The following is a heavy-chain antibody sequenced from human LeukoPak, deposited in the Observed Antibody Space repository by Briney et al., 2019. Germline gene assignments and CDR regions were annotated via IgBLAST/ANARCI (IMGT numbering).Heavy chain of an antibody. J-gene: IGHJ6*03. D-gene: IGHD3-10*01. CDR3: ARLHYYGSGRVYYYMDV. V-gene: IGHV1-2*02. CDR1: GYTFTGYY. Sequence: ASVKVSCKASGYTFTGYYMHWVRQAPGQGLEWMGWINPNSGGTNYAQKFQGRVTMTRDTSISTAYMELSRLRSDDTAVYYCARLHYYGSGRVYYYMDVWGKGTTVTVSS. CDR2: INPNSGGT.